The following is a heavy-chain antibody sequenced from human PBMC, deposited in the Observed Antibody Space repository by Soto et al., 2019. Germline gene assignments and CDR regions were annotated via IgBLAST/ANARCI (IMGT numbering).Heavy chain of an antibody. J-gene: IGHJ4*02. Sequence: EVQLVESGGGLVQPGGSLRLSCAASGFTFSSYSMNWVRQAPGNGLEWVSYISSSSSTIYYADSVKGRFTISRDNAKNSLYLQMNSLRDEDTAVYYCCSSGALDFDYWGQGTLVTVSS. D-gene: IGHD6-6*01. CDR1: GFTFSSYS. CDR2: ISSSSSTI. V-gene: IGHV3-48*02. CDR3: CSSGALDFDY.